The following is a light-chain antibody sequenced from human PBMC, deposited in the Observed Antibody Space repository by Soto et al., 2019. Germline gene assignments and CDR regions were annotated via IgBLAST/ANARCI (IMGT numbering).Light chain of an antibody. J-gene: IGKJ2*01. V-gene: IGKV4-1*01. CDR1: QSVLYSSNNKNY. CDR3: QQYYSIPYT. CDR2: WAS. Sequence: DIVMTQSPDSLAVSLGERATINCKSSQSVLYSSNNKNYLAWYQQKPGQPPKLLIYWASTRESGVPDRFSGSGSGTDFTLTITSLQAEDGAVYYCQQYYSIPYTFGQRTELEIK.